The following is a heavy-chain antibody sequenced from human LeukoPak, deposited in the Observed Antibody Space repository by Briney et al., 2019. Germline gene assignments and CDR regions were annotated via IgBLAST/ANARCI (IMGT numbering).Heavy chain of an antibody. V-gene: IGHV3-21*01. D-gene: IGHD5-12*01. Sequence: GGSLRLSCAASGFTFSSYNVNWVRQAPGKGLEWVSSITTGNSFLYFADSVKGRFTISRDHANNSLYLQMNSLRADDTAVYYCARGAATRKSGFYYYMDVWGQGTTVTVSS. CDR1: GFTFSSYN. J-gene: IGHJ6*03. CDR2: ITTGNSFL. CDR3: ARGAATRKSGFYYYMDV.